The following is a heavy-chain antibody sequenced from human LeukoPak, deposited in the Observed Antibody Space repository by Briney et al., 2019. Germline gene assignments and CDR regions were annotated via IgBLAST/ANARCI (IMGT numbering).Heavy chain of an antibody. CDR2: INSDGSST. J-gene: IGHJ3*02. D-gene: IGHD3-22*01. V-gene: IGHV3-74*01. Sequence: PGGSLRLSCAASGFTVSSNYMSWVRQAPGKGLVWVSRINSDGSSTSYADSVKGRFTISRDNAKNTLYLQMNSLRAEDTAVYYCARAWGYYFAFDIWGQGTMVTVSS. CDR1: GFTVSSNY. CDR3: ARAWGYYFAFDI.